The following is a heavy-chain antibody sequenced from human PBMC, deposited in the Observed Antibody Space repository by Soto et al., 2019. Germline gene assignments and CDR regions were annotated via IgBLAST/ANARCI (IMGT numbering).Heavy chain of an antibody. CDR3: ARDYSGYDPALNRFDP. CDR2: ISPVIGTT. CDR1: GDIFDNYA. J-gene: IGHJ5*02. V-gene: IGHV1-69*06. D-gene: IGHD5-12*01. Sequence: SVKVSCKASGDIFDNYAISWVRQAPGQGLEWLGGISPVIGTTHYAQISQGRLTITADRSTMTTYMDLSGLKSEDTAIYFCARDYSGYDPALNRFDPWGQGTLVTVSS.